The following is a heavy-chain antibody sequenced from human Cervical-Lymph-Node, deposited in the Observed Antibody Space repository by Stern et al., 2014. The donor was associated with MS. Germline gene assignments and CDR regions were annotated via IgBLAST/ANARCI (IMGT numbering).Heavy chain of an antibody. Sequence: VQLVESGAEVKKPGSSVKVSCKTSGGTFNNYAITWVRQAPGQGLEWMGGIIPILGTTNYARKFQGRGTMTADRSTNTAYMDLSSLSSEDTAIYFCARDSRSYCSSTSCYRGFDYWGQGTLITVSS. V-gene: IGHV1-69*06. J-gene: IGHJ4*02. CDR2: IIPILGTT. CDR3: ARDSRSYCSSTSCYRGFDY. D-gene: IGHD2-2*02. CDR1: GGTFNNYA.